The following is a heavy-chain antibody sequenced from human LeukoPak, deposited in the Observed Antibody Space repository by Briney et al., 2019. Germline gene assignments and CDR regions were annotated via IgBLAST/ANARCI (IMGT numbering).Heavy chain of an antibody. CDR3: ARGGKRITMVRGVISSVGLWPET. Sequence: SETLSLTCTVSGYSISSGYYWGWIRPPPGKGLEWIGSGSTYYNPSLKSRVTISVDTSKNQFSLKLSSVTAADTAVYYCARGGKRITMVRGVISSVGLWPETWGQGTLVTVSS. J-gene: IGHJ5*02. D-gene: IGHD3-10*01. CDR2: SGST. V-gene: IGHV4-38-2*02. CDR1: GYSISSGYY.